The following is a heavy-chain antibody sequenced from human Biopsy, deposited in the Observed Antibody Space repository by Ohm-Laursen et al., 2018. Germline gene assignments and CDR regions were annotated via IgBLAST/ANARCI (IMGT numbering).Heavy chain of an antibody. V-gene: IGHV4-61*01. D-gene: IGHD6-19*01. CDR3: ARGRRTSGWPYFDN. CDR2: IYSGGNT. CDR1: GDSLTSGPEN. J-gene: IGHJ4*02. Sequence: GTLSLTWTVSGDSLTSGPENWSWIRQSPGQGLEYIGFIYSGGNTNYNPSLKNRVTMSVDTSKNQFYLKLYSVTAADTAVYYCARGRRTSGWPYFDNWGQGALVAVSS.